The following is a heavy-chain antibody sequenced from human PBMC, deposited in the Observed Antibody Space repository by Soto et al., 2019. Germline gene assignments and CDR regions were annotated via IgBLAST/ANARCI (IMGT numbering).Heavy chain of an antibody. CDR1: GGTFSSYA. V-gene: IGHV1-69*13. Sequence: SVKVSCKASGGTFSSYAISWVRQAPGQGLEWMGGIIPIFGTTNNAQKFQDRVTMTADESTTTAYMELRSLRSDDTAVYYCAKNGHPPYYYYGMDVWGQGTTVTVSS. CDR3: AKNGHPPYYYYGMDV. D-gene: IGHD2-8*01. J-gene: IGHJ6*02. CDR2: IIPIFGTT.